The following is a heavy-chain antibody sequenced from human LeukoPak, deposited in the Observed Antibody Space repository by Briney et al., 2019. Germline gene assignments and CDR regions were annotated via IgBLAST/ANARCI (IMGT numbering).Heavy chain of an antibody. D-gene: IGHD3-10*01. Sequence: SETLSLTCTVSGGSISSYYWSWIRQPPGKGLEWIGYIYYSGSTNYNPSLKSRVPISVDTYKNQFSLKLSSVTAADTAVYYCARGDYYGSGTNWFDPWGQGTLVTVSS. V-gene: IGHV4-59*01. CDR1: GGSISSYY. CDR3: ARGDYYGSGTNWFDP. CDR2: IYYSGST. J-gene: IGHJ5*02.